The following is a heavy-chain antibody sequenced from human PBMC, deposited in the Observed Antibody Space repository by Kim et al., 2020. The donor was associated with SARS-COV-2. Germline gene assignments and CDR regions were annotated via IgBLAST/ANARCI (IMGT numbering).Heavy chain of an antibody. Sequence: SETLSLTCTVSGGSISSPTYYWGWVRQPPGKGLEWIGTVYYTGATYYNPSLKSRVIISVDTSKSQFSLTLSSVTAADTAVYFCAALGGSYFDYWGEGTLVTVSS. V-gene: IGHV4-39*01. CDR3: AALGGSYFDY. CDR1: GGSISSPTYY. J-gene: IGHJ4*02. D-gene: IGHD3-10*01. CDR2: VYYTGAT.